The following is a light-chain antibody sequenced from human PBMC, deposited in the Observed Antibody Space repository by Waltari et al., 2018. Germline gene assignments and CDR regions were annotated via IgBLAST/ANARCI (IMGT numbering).Light chain of an antibody. Sequence: EIVLTQSPGTLSWSPGERATFPCRASQSVGRSLTWYQQKPGQPPRLLNYGASSRATGIPDRFSGSGSGTDFSLTISRLEPEDFALYYCQHYVRLPVSFGQGTKVDIK. V-gene: IGKV3-20*01. J-gene: IGKJ1*01. CDR1: QSVGRS. CDR2: GAS. CDR3: QHYVRLPVS.